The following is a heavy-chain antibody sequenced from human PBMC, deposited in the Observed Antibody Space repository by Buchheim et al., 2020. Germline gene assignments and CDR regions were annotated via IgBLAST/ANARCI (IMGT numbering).Heavy chain of an antibody. J-gene: IGHJ4*02. Sequence: EVQLVESGGGLVQPGGSLRLSRAASGFTFSSFWMHWVRQAPGKGLVWVSKIKSDGTITEYADSVKGRFTISRDNAKNTLYLQMNSLRAEDTAVYYCAVILAARPNWGQGTL. V-gene: IGHV3-74*03. D-gene: IGHD6-6*01. CDR1: GFTFSSFW. CDR2: IKSDGTIT. CDR3: AVILAARPN.